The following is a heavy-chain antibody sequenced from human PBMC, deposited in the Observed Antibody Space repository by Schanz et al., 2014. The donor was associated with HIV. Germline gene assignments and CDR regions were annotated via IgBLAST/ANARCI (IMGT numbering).Heavy chain of an antibody. CDR3: TRGRFLERGGMDV. CDR1: GFTFSSYG. J-gene: IGHJ6*02. V-gene: IGHV3-33*01. D-gene: IGHD3-3*01. CDR2: IWFDGTNK. Sequence: QVQLVESGGGVVQPGRSLRLSCAASGFTFSSYGMHWVRQAPGKGLEWVAVIWFDGTNKYYGDSVKGRFMISRDNSNNTLYLQMNSLRAEDTAVYFCTRGRFLERGGMDVWGQATAVTVSS.